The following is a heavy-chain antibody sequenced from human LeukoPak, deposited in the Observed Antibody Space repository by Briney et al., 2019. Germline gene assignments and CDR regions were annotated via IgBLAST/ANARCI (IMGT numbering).Heavy chain of an antibody. CDR3: ARLGRGQGY. J-gene: IGHJ4*02. Sequence: SDTPSLICAVYGRSFSGFYWSWIRQPPGKGLEWIGEINHSGSTNYNPSLKRRVTISVDTSKNQFSLKLSSVTAADTAVYYCARLGRGQGYWGQGTLVTVSS. CDR2: INHSGST. CDR1: GRSFSGFY. V-gene: IGHV4-34*01. D-gene: IGHD2-15*01.